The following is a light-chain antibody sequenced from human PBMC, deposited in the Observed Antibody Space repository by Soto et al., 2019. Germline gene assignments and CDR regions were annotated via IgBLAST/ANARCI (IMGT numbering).Light chain of an antibody. CDR2: AAS. CDR3: QHYYSYPWT. V-gene: IGKV1-8*01. CDR1: QGISSY. Sequence: AIRMTQSPSSFSASTGDRVTITCRASQGISSYLAWYQQKPGKARRLLIYAASTLQSGVPSRFSGSGSGTDFTLTISCLQSEDFATYYCQHYYSYPWTFRQGTKVEIK. J-gene: IGKJ1*01.